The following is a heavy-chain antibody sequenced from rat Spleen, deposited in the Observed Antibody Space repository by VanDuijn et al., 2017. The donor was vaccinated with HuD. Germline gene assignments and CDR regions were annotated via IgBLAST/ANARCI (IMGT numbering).Heavy chain of an antibody. CDR3: ASDSGWGFDY. CDR1: GFSLTSYG. V-gene: IGHV2S8*01. D-gene: IGHD4-3*01. CDR2: ISSGGIT. Sequence: QVQLKESGPGLVQPSQTLSLTCTVSGFSLTSYGVSWVRQPPGKGLEWIAAISSGGITYYNSALKSRLSISRDTTKSQVFLKMNSLQTEDTATYCCASDSGWGFDYWGQGVMVTVSS. J-gene: IGHJ2*01.